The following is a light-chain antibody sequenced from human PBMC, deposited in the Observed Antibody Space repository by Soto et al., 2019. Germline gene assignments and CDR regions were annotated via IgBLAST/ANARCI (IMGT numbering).Light chain of an antibody. V-gene: IGKV3-20*01. J-gene: IGKJ5*01. CDR1: QSVSSS. CDR2: DAS. CDR3: QQYGSSPIT. Sequence: EIVLTQSPATLSLSPGERATLSCRASQSVSSSLAWYQQKPGQAPRLLIYDASNRATDIPARFSGSGSGTDFTLTISRLEPEDFAVYYCQQYGSSPITFGQGTRLEIK.